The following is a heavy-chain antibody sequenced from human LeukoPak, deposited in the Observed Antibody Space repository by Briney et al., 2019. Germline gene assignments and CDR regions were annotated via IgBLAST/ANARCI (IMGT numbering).Heavy chain of an antibody. CDR2: FDPEDGET. D-gene: IGHD5-24*01. Sequence: ASVKVSCKASGYTFTSYYMHWVRQAPGKGLEWMGGFDPEDGETIYTQKFQGRVTMTEDTSTDTAYMELSSLRSEDTAVYYCATDGAGRWLQSLDYWGQGTLVTVSS. V-gene: IGHV1-24*01. CDR1: GYTFTSYY. J-gene: IGHJ4*02. CDR3: ATDGAGRWLQSLDY.